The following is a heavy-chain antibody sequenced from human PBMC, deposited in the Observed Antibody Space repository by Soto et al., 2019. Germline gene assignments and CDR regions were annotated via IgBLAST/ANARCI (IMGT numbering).Heavy chain of an antibody. CDR1: GFTFSSYA. J-gene: IGHJ5*02. D-gene: IGHD1-7*01. Sequence: QVQLVESGGGVVQPGRSLRLSCAASGFTFSSYAMHWVRQAPGKGLEWVAVISYDGSNKYYADSVKGRFTISRDNSKNTLYLQMNSLRAEDTAVYYCDVELELRVPWGQGTLVTVSS. V-gene: IGHV3-30-3*01. CDR3: DVELELRVP. CDR2: ISYDGSNK.